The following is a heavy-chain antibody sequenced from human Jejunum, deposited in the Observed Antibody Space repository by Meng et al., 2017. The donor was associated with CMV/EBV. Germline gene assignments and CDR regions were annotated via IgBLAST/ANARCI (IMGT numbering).Heavy chain of an antibody. V-gene: IGHV7-4-1*02. CDR3: ARDSPLDGYSLLDY. Sequence: VRLVQSGSELKKPGASVKVSCKASGYTFTRYPMNWVRQAPGQGLEWMGWINTNTGNPTYAQGFTGRFVFSLDTSVSTAYLQINSLRADDTAVYYCARDSPLDGYSLLDYWGQGTLVTVSS. D-gene: IGHD5-24*01. CDR1: GYTFTRYP. CDR2: INTNTGNP. J-gene: IGHJ4*02.